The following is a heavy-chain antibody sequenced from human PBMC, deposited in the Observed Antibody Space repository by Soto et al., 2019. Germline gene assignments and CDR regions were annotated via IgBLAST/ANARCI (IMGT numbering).Heavy chain of an antibody. J-gene: IGHJ6*02. CDR2: IYYSGST. V-gene: IGHV4-31*03. CDR3: ARDVGSSSWYNHYYYYGMDV. CDR1: GGSISSGGYY. D-gene: IGHD6-13*01. Sequence: SETLSLTCTVSGGSISSGGYYWSWIRQHPGKGLEWIGYIYYSGSTYYNPSLKSRVTISVDTSKNQFSLKLSSVTAAGTAVYYCARDVGSSSWYNHYYYYGMDVWGQGTTVTVSS.